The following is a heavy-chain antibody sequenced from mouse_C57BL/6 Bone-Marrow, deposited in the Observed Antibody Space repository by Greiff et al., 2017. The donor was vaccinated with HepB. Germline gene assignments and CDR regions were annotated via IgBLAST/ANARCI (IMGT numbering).Heavy chain of an antibody. D-gene: IGHD1-1*01. V-gene: IGHV7-3*01. CDR3: ARSKFSYYYGSSYYFDY. CDR1: GFTFTDYY. J-gene: IGHJ2*01. CDR2: IRNKANGYTT. Sequence: EVKLMESGGGLVQPGGSLSLSCAASGFTFTDYYMSWVRQPPGKALEWLGFIRNKANGYTTEYSASVKGRFTISRDNSQSILYLQMNALRAEDSATYYCARSKFSYYYGSSYYFDYWGQGTTLTVSS.